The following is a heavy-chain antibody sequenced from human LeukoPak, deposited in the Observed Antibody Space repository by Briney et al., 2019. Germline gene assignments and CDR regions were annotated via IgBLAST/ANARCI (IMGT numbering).Heavy chain of an antibody. V-gene: IGHV1-18*01. CDR3: ARVVSSVTSFDY. CDR1: GYTFTSYG. D-gene: IGHD4-11*01. Sequence: ASVKVSCKASGYTFTSYGISWVRQAPGQGLEWMGWISACNGNTNYAQKLQGRVTMTTDTSTSTAYMELRSLRSDDTAVYYCARVVSSVTSFDYWGQGTLVTVSS. CDR2: ISACNGNT. J-gene: IGHJ4*02.